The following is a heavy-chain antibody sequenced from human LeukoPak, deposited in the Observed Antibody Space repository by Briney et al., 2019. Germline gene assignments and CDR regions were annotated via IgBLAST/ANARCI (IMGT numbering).Heavy chain of an antibody. CDR2: IYYSGST. CDR3: ARDALGYDGDAGFDY. J-gene: IGHJ4*02. CDR1: GGSISNYY. Sequence: SETLSLTCTVSGGSISNYYWSWIRQPPGKGLEWIGFIYYSGSTNYNPSLKSRVTISFDTSKNQVSLNLAFVTAADTAVYYCARDALGYDGDAGFDYWGQGALVTVSS. V-gene: IGHV4-59*01. D-gene: IGHD5-12*01.